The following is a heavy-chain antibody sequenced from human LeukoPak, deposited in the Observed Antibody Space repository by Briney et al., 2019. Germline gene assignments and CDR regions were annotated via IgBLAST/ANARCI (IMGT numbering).Heavy chain of an antibody. J-gene: IGHJ1*01. V-gene: IGHV3-15*01. CDR1: GFTFSNAW. D-gene: IGHD2-2*01. CDR3: TARYCRSTSCYGEYFQR. Sequence: GGSLRLSCAASGFTFSNAWMSWVRQVPGKGLEWVGRIKSKTDGETTDYAAPVKGRFTISRDDSKNTLYLQMNSLKTEDTAVYYCTARYCRSTSCYGEYFQRWGQGTLVTVSS. CDR2: IKSKTDGETT.